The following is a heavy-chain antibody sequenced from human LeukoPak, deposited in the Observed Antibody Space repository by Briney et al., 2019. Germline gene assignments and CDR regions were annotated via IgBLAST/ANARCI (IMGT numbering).Heavy chain of an antibody. Sequence: GGSLRLSCAASGFSFSNAWMSWLGQASGKGLEWVGRIKSKTDGGIIQYAAPVKGRFTISRDASKNMVSLQINSLNTEDTAVYCCCRRWPDYWGQGTLVAAPS. CDR2: IKSKTDGGII. D-gene: IGHD4-23*01. J-gene: IGHJ4*02. CDR3: CRRWPDY. V-gene: IGHV3-15*01. CDR1: GFSFSNAW.